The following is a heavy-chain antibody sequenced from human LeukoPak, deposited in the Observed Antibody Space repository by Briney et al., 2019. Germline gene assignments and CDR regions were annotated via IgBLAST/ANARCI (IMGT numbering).Heavy chain of an antibody. V-gene: IGHV4-39*01. Sequence: SETLSLTCTVSGGSISSSSHYWGWIRQPPGKGLEWIGSIYYSGSTYYNPPLKSRVTISVDTSKSQFSLKLSSVTAADTAVYYCVRHLGRGSGSIPWYFDYWGQGTLVTVSS. CDR3: VRHLGRGSGSIPWYFDY. CDR2: IYYSGST. CDR1: GGSISSSSHY. J-gene: IGHJ4*02. D-gene: IGHD3-10*01.